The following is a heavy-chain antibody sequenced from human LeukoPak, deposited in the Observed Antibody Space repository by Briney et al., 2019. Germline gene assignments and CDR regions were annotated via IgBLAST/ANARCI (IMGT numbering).Heavy chain of an antibody. J-gene: IGHJ4*02. CDR3: ARGGSGSYVEFDY. CDR1: GGTFSSYA. Sequence: SVKVSCKASGGTFSSYAISWVRQAPGQGLEWMGGIIPIFGTANYAQKFQGRVTITADESTSTAYTELSSLRSEDTAVYYCARGGSGSYVEFDYWGQGTLVTVSS. D-gene: IGHD1-26*01. CDR2: IIPIFGTA. V-gene: IGHV1-69*13.